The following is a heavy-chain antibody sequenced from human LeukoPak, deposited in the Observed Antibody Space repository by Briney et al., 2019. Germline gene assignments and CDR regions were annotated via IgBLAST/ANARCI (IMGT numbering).Heavy chain of an antibody. Sequence: GGSLRLSCAASGFTFSSYWMHWVRQAPGKGLVWVSRINTDGSGTSYADSVRGRFIISRDNAKNTLYLQMNSLRAGDTAVYYCARRTGGVYYDYYMDVWGKGTTVTVS. CDR1: GFTFSSYW. J-gene: IGHJ6*03. D-gene: IGHD7-27*01. V-gene: IGHV3-74*01. CDR3: ARRTGGVYYDYYMDV. CDR2: INTDGSGT.